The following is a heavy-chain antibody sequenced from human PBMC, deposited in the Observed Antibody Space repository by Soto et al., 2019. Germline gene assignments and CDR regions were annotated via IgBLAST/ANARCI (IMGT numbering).Heavy chain of an antibody. CDR2: ISSSSSTI. CDR1: GFTFSSYS. V-gene: IGHV3-48*02. CDR3: ARDQGTYYYGSGSYYDY. D-gene: IGHD3-10*01. J-gene: IGHJ4*02. Sequence: GGSLRLSCAASGFTFSSYSMNWVRQAPGKGLEWVSYISSSSSTIYYADSVKGRFTISRDNAKNSLYLQMNSLRDEDTAVYYCARDQGTYYYGSGSYYDYWGQGTLVTVSS.